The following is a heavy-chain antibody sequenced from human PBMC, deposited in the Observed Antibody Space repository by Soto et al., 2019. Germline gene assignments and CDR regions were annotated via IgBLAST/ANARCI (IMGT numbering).Heavy chain of an antibody. Sequence: QVQLQESGPGLVKPSQTLSLTCTVSGGSISSGGYYWSWIRQHPGKVLEWIGYIYYSRSTYYNPSRKSRVTVSVDTSKDQFSQKLSSVTAADTAVYFCARDGGATSSDCWGQGTLVTVSS. CDR3: ARDGGATSSDC. D-gene: IGHD1-26*01. V-gene: IGHV4-31*03. J-gene: IGHJ4*02. CDR2: IYYSRST. CDR1: GGSISSGGYY.